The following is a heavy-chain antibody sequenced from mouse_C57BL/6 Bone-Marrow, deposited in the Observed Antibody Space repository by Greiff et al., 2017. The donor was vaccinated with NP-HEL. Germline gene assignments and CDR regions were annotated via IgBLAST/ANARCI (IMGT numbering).Heavy chain of an antibody. V-gene: IGHV5-16*01. J-gene: IGHJ4*01. CDR1: GFTFSDYY. Sequence: EVKLVESEGGLVQPGSSMKLSCTASGFTFSDYYMAWVRQVPEKGLEWVANINYDGSSTYYLDSLKSRFIISRDNAKNILYLQMSSLKSEDTATYYCARAYDYAMDYWGQGTSVTVSS. CDR3: ARAYDYAMDY. CDR2: INYDGSST. D-gene: IGHD1-1*01.